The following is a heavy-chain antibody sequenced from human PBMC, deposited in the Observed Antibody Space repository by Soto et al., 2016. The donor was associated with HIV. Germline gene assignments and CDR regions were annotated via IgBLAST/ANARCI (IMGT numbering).Heavy chain of an antibody. V-gene: IGHV4-38-2*01. CDR3: VRRPRAFGGLVVGITWFDS. D-gene: IGHD3-16*01. CDR1: SNSLSGDYF. Sequence: QVQLQESGPGLVKPSETLSLTCSVSSNSLSGDYFWGWIRQSPGKGLEWIGSIYHSGNTHYNSSLKSRITMSVDTSKKQFSLKLSSVTAADTAVYYCVRRPRAFGGLVVGITWFDSVGPGNPGHRLL. CDR2: IYHSGNT. J-gene: IGHJ5*01.